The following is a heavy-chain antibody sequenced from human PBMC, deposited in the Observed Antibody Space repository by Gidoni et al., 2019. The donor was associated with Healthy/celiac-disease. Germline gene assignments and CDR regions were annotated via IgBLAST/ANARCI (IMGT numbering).Heavy chain of an antibody. V-gene: IGHV3-23*01. CDR2: ISGSGGST. J-gene: IGHJ4*02. Sequence: EVQLLESGGGLVQPGGSLRLSCAASGFTFISHAMSWVRQAPGKGLEWVSAISGSGGSTYYADSVKGRFTISRDNSKNTLYLQMNSLRAEDTAVYYCAKDLLRRITMIVVVITTWNDWGQGTLVTVSS. CDR1: GFTFISHA. CDR3: AKDLLRRITMIVVVITTWND. D-gene: IGHD3-22*01.